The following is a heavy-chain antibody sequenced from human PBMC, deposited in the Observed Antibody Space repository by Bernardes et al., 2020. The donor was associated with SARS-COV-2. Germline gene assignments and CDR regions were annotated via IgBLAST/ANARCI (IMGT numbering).Heavy chain of an antibody. CDR2: ISYDGSNK. J-gene: IGHJ4*02. CDR1: GFTFSSYG. V-gene: IGHV3-30*18. Sequence: GGSLRLSCAASGFTFSSYGMHWVRQAPGKGLEWVAVISYDGSNKYYADSVNGRFTISRDNSKNTLYLQMNSLRAEDTAVYYCAKDLGSSGWLWNYFDYWGQGTLVTVSS. D-gene: IGHD6-19*01. CDR3: AKDLGSSGWLWNYFDY.